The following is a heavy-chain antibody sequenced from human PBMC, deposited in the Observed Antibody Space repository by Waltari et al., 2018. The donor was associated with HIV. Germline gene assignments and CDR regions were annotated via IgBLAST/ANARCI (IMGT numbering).Heavy chain of an antibody. V-gene: IGHV3-49*03. CDR2: IRSKPYGGTT. J-gene: IGHJ4*02. Sequence: VQLVESGGGLVQSGRSLRLSCTASGFTFDVHAMSWFRQAPGEGQEWVGFIRSKPYGGTTEYAASVKGRFTISRDDSKSIAYLQMNSLKSDDAAVYYCSRLVVGYNYGYYFDSWGQGTLVTVSS. D-gene: IGHD5-18*01. CDR3: SRLVVGYNYGYYFDS. CDR1: GFTFDVHA.